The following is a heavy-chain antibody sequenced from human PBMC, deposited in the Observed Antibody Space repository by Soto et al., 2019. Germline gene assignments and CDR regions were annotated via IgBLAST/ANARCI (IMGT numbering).Heavy chain of an antibody. CDR1: GFTCSSYS. CDR3: ARRWGYDAFDI. D-gene: IGHD3-16*01. J-gene: IGHJ3*02. CDR2: ISYDGSNT. Sequence: PLRLCWAAAGFTCSSYSMNWVRQAPGKGLEWVSVISYDGSNTYYADSVKGRFTISRDNSKNTLYLQMSSLRAEDTAVYYCARRWGYDAFDIWGQGTMVTVSS. V-gene: IGHV3-33*08.